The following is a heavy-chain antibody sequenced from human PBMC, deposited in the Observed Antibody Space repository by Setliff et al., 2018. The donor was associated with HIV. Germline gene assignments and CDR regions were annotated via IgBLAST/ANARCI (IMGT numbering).Heavy chain of an antibody. CDR2: VRQGGAT. Sequence: KTSETLSLTCNASHPSVSEYYWSWIRQSPGKGLEWIGYVRQGGATKYNPAFQSRVTISLETSKNQVFLSLASVTAADTAVYFCAREDPNTYRPFDYWGQGSLVTVSS. J-gene: IGHJ4*03. CDR3: AREDPNTYRPFDY. V-gene: IGHV4-59*02. CDR1: HPSVSEYY.